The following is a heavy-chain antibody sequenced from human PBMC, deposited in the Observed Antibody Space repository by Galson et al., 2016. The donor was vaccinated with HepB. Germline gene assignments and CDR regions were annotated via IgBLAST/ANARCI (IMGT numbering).Heavy chain of an antibody. Sequence: SLRLSCAASGFTFSSYGMSWVRQAPGKGLEWVSAISGSAGSTFYADSVKGRFTISRDNSKNTLYMQMNSLKAEDTAVYYCAKEGGSTHYYYYGLDSWGTGTTLTVSS. J-gene: IGHJ6*04. CDR1: GFTFSSYG. CDR2: ISGSAGST. V-gene: IGHV3-23*01. CDR3: AKEGGSTHYYYYGLDS. D-gene: IGHD3-16*01.